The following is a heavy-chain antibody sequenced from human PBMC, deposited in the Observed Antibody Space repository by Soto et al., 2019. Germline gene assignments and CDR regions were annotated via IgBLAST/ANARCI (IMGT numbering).Heavy chain of an antibody. J-gene: IGHJ4*02. CDR3: ARGDEMPAVTIFEY. CDR2: VIPVFNTS. CDR1: GGAFGRYS. D-gene: IGHD4-17*01. V-gene: IGHV1-69*13. Sequence: SGKVSCKASGGAFGRYSVSWVRQAPGQGLEWIGGVIPVFNTSNYSLKFQGRVAIFADLSTSTVFMELRSLRSEDTALYYCARGDEMPAVTIFEYWCPGTLLSVST.